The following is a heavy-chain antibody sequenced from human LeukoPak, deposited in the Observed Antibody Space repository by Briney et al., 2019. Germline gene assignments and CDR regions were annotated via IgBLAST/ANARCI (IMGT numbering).Heavy chain of an antibody. Sequence: ASAKVSCKASGYTFTSYGITWVRQAPGQGLEWMGWISAYNGQTKYAQKFQGRVSMTTDTSTSTAYMDLWNLESDDTAVYYCARAARETSSWYVVYWGQGTLVTVSS. CDR1: GYTFTSYG. D-gene: IGHD6-13*01. V-gene: IGHV1-18*04. CDR3: ARAARETSSWYVVY. CDR2: ISAYNGQT. J-gene: IGHJ4*02.